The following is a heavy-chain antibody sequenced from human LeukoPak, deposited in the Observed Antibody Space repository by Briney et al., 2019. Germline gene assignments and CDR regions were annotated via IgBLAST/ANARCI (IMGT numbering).Heavy chain of an antibody. CDR2: IYPGDSDT. V-gene: IGHV5-51*01. Sequence: PGGSLKISCKGSGYSFTSYWIGWVRQMPGKGLEWMGIIYPGDSDTRYSPPFQGQVTISADKSISTAYLQWSSLKASDTAMYYCARRSGSYYGHFDYWGQGTLVTVSS. D-gene: IGHD1-26*01. CDR3: ARRSGSYYGHFDY. CDR1: GYSFTSYW. J-gene: IGHJ4*02.